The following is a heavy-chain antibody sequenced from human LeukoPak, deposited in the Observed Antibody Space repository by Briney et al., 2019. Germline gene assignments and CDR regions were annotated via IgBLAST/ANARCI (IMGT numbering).Heavy chain of an antibody. CDR1: GGSVSGSYYC. Sequence: SETLSLTCALSGGSVSGSYYCWGWIRQPPGKGLEWVGSIYYSGGNYYNPFLRSRVIISLDTSKNHFSLQLSSVTAADTAEYYCARASTIFSHFDDWGRGTLVTAS. CDR3: ARASTIFSHFDD. D-gene: IGHD2/OR15-2a*01. CDR2: IYYSGGN. J-gene: IGHJ4*02. V-gene: IGHV4-39*07.